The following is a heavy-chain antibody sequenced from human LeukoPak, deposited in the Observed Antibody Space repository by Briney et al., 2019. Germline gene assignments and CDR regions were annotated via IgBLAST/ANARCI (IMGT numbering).Heavy chain of an antibody. D-gene: IGHD6-25*01. V-gene: IGHV3-23*01. CDR2: IIPSGGTT. CDR3: ATKGTAASYSPHDH. Sequence: GGTLRLSCTASGFTFSNYGMNWVRQAPGKGLEWVSGIIPSGGTTYYADSVKGRFTISRDNSQNSMYLQMNSVKAEDTALYYCATKGTAASYSPHDHWGQGTLVTVSS. CDR1: GFTFSNYG. J-gene: IGHJ4*02.